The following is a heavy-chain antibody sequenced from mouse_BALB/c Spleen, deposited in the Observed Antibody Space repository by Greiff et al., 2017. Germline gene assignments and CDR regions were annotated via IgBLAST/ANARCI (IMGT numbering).Heavy chain of an antibody. D-gene: IGHD2-3*01. CDR3: ARGGWSYAMDY. V-gene: IGHV1-54*01. J-gene: IGHJ4*01. CDR1: GYAFTNYL. CDR2: INPGSGGT. Sequence: VQLQQSGAELVRPGTSVKVSCKASGYAFTNYLIEWVKQRPGQGLEWIGVINPGSGGTNYNEKFKGKATLTADKSSSTAYMQLSSLTSDDSAVYFCARGGWSYAMDYWGQGTSVTVSS.